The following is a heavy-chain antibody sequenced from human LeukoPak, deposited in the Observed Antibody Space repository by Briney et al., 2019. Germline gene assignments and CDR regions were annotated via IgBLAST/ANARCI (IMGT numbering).Heavy chain of an antibody. V-gene: IGHV4-34*01. CDR3: ARAGPYSYGYGNYYYYMDV. CDR2: INHSGST. J-gene: IGHJ6*03. Sequence: SETLSLTCAVYGGSFSGYYWSWIRQPPGKGLEWIGEINHSGSTNYNPSLKSRVTISEDTSKNQFSLKLSSVTAADTAVYYCARAGPYSYGYGNYYYYMDVWGKGTTVTVSS. CDR1: GGSFSGYY. D-gene: IGHD5-18*01.